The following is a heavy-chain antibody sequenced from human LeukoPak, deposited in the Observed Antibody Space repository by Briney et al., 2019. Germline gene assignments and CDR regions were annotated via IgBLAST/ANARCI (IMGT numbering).Heavy chain of an antibody. CDR1: GFTFSTYS. CDR3: ARDRPTCASRVFLVQ. Sequence: GGSLILSCAASGFTFSTYSMTWVRQAPGKGLEWVSSMSSGGTYIYYADSVRGRLTISRDNARNSLYLLMNTLRAEDTAVYYCARDRPTCASRVFLVQWGRGTLVTVSS. V-gene: IGHV3-21*01. D-gene: IGHD1-26*01. J-gene: IGHJ4*02. CDR2: MSSGGTYI.